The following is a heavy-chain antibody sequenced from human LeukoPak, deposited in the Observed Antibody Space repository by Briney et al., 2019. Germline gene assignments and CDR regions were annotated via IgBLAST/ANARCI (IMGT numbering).Heavy chain of an antibody. CDR2: ISSSSSYI. V-gene: IGHV3-21*01. Sequence: GGSLRLSCAASGFTFSSYSMNWVRQAPGKGLEWVSSISSSSSYIYYADSVKGRFTISRDNAKNSLYLQMNSLRAEDTAVYYCAREAPVTTYSLFDYWGQGTLVTVSS. D-gene: IGHD4-17*01. CDR1: GFTFSSYS. CDR3: AREAPVTTYSLFDY. J-gene: IGHJ4*02.